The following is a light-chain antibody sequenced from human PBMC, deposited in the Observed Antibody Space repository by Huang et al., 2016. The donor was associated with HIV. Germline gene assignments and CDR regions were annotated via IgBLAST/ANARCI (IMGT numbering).Light chain of an antibody. CDR1: QDIDKY. J-gene: IGKJ5*01. Sequence: IQMTQPPSSLSASVGDRVTITCQASQDIDKYLNWYQQKPGKAPRALIYDASNLETGVPSRFSGSGSGTYFRLTISSLQAEDIATYYCQQYDSLPITFGQGTRLEIK. CDR3: QQYDSLPIT. V-gene: IGKV1-33*01. CDR2: DAS.